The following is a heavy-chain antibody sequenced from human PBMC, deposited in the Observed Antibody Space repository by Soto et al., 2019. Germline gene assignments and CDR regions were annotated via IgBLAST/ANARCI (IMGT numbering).Heavy chain of an antibody. D-gene: IGHD2-2*01. CDR1: GGTFSSFT. V-gene: IGHV1-69*02. CDR2: IIPILGIA. J-gene: IGHJ6*02. Sequence: QVQLVQSGAEVKKPGSSVKVSCKASGGTFSSFTISWVRQAPGQGLEWMGRIIPILGIANYAQKFQGRVTITADKSTSTTDMELSSLRSEDTAVYYCARSGRHLVVPAAMSYYYYCGMDVWGQGTTVTVSS. CDR3: ARSGRHLVVPAAMSYYYYCGMDV.